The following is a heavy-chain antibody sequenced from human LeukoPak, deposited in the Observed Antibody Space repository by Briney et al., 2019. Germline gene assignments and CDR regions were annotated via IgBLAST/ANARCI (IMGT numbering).Heavy chain of an antibody. Sequence: ASVKVSCKASGYTFSAYYMHWVRQAPGQGLEWMGWINPHSGNTNYAQKFQGRVTMTRDTSISTAYMELSRLRSDDTAVYYCARDLSISWSNWFDPWGQGTLVTVSS. CDR2: INPHSGNT. J-gene: IGHJ5*02. V-gene: IGHV1-2*02. CDR1: GYTFSAYY. CDR3: ARDLSISWSNWFDP. D-gene: IGHD6-13*01.